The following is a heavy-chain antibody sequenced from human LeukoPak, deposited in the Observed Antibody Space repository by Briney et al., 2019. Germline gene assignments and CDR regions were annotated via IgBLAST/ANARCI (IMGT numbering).Heavy chain of an antibody. CDR3: AREEMATIRAYGMDV. Sequence: GGSLRLSCAAPGFTVSSNYMSWVRQAPGKGLEWVSIIYSGGRTYYADSVKGRFTISRDNSKNTLYLQMNSLRAEDTAVYYCAREEMATIRAYGMDVWGQGTTVTVSS. D-gene: IGHD5-24*01. V-gene: IGHV3-66*01. CDR1: GFTVSSNY. J-gene: IGHJ6*02. CDR2: IYSGGRT.